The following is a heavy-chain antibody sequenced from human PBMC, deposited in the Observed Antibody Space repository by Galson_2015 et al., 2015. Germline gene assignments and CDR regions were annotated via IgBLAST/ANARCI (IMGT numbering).Heavy chain of an antibody. Sequence: SLRLSCAASGFTFSSYAMTWVRQSPGKGLEWVSLIRGSGGNTYYADSVKGRFTISGDNSKNTLYLQMNSLRVEDTAVYYCAKDLGENPGKFDYWGQGTLVTVSS. CDR3: AKDLGENPGKFDY. D-gene: IGHD3-10*01. CDR2: IRGSGGNT. V-gene: IGHV3-23*01. CDR1: GFTFSSYA. J-gene: IGHJ4*02.